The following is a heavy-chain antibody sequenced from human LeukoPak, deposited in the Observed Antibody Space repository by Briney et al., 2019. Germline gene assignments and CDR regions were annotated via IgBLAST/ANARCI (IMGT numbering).Heavy chain of an antibody. V-gene: IGHV4-59*12. Sequence: KPSETLSLTCTVSGGYISSYYWSWIRQPPGEGLEWIGYVYYTGSTNYNPSLKSRVSISVDTSKNQFSLKLTSVTAADTAVYYCARAGGSGLIDYWGQGTLVTVSS. CDR1: GGYISSYY. J-gene: IGHJ4*02. CDR2: VYYTGST. CDR3: ARAGGSGLIDY. D-gene: IGHD6-19*01.